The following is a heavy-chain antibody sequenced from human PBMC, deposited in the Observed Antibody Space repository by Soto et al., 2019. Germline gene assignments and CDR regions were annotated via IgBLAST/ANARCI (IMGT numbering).Heavy chain of an antibody. CDR1: VGSISSGDYY. Sequence: QVQLQESGPGLMKPSQTLSLTCTVSVGSISSGDYYWSWIRQPPVKGLEGIGYIYYSGSTYYNPSLKSRVTKSVDTSKNQFSLKLRSVTAADTAVYYCARERRLTVFGAPKAYVMDVWGQGTTVTVSS. CDR2: IYYSGST. V-gene: IGHV4-30-4*01. CDR3: ARERRLTVFGAPKAYVMDV. J-gene: IGHJ6*02. D-gene: IGHD3-3*01.